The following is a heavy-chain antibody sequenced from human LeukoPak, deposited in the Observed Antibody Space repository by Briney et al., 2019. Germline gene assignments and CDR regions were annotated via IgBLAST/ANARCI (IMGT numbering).Heavy chain of an antibody. D-gene: IGHD3-3*01. CDR2: IYWNDDK. CDR1: GFSLSTSGVG. CDR3: AHRSGDDFWSGYLYNWFDP. Sequence: SGPTLVNPTQTLTLTCTFSGFSLSTSGVGVGWIRQPPGKALEWLALIYWNDDKRYSPSLKSRLTITKDISKNQVVLTMTNMDPVDTATYYCAHRSGDDFWSGYLYNWFDPWGQGTLVTVSS. V-gene: IGHV2-5*01. J-gene: IGHJ5*02.